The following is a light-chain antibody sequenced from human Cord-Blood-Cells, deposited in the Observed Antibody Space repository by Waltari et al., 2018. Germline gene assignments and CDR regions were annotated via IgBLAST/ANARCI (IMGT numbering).Light chain of an antibody. V-gene: IGLV2-14*03. CDR1: SSDVGGYNY. CDR3: SSYTSSSTWV. Sequence: QSALTQPASVSGSPGQSITISCTGTSSDVGGYNYVSWYQHTPGKAPKLMIYDVSNRPSGVSTRFSGSKSGNTASLTISGLQAEDEADYYCSSYTSSSTWVFGGGTKLTVL. J-gene: IGLJ3*02. CDR2: DVS.